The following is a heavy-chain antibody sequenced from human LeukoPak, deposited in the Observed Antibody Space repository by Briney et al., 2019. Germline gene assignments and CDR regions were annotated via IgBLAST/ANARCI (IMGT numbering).Heavy chain of an antibody. CDR2: INTNTGNP. CDR1: GDTFTSYA. CDR3: AREGYSSSWDVYGMDV. D-gene: IGHD6-13*01. J-gene: IGHJ6*02. V-gene: IGHV7-4-1*02. Sequence: ASVKVSCKVSGDTFTSYAMNWVRQAPGQGLEWMGWINTNTGNPTYAQGFTGRFVFSSDTSVSTAYLQISSLKAEDTAVYYCAREGYSSSWDVYGMDVWGQGTTVTVSS.